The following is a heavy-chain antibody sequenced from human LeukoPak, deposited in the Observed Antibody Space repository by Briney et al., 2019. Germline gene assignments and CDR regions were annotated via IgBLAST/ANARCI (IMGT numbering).Heavy chain of an antibody. CDR2: ISYDGSNK. J-gene: IGHJ4*02. V-gene: IGHV3-30*18. CDR3: AKGPYYYDSSGYYPFDY. Sequence: GGSLRLSCAASGFTFSSYWMSWVRQAPGKGLEWVAVISYDGSNKYYADSVKGRFTISRDNSKNTLYLQMNSLRAEDTAVYYCAKGPYYYDSSGYYPFDYWGQGTLVTVSS. D-gene: IGHD3-22*01. CDR1: GFTFSSYW.